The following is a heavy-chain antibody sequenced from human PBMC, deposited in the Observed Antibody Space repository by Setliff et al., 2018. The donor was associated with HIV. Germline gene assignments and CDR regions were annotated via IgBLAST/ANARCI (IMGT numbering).Heavy chain of an antibody. J-gene: IGHJ5*02. CDR3: ATGRGSYSKWFDP. Sequence: SVKVSCKASGGTFSSYAISWVRQAPGQGLEWMGGIIPIFGTANYAQKFQGRVTITTDESTSTAYMELSSLRSEDTAVYYCATGRGSYSKWFDPWGQGTLVTVSS. CDR1: GGTFSSYA. D-gene: IGHD1-26*01. CDR2: IIPIFGTA. V-gene: IGHV1-69*05.